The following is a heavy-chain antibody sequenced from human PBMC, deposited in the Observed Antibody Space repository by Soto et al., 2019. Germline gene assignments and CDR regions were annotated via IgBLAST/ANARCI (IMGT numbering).Heavy chain of an antibody. CDR2: ISGSGDST. CDR1: GFTFSSYA. V-gene: IGHV3-23*01. J-gene: IGHJ4*02. Sequence: GGSLRLSCAXAGFTFSSYAMNWVRQAPGKGLEWVSVISGSGDSTYYADSVKGRFTISRDNSKNTLYLQMNSLRAEDTAVYYCAKRGIGAYFDYWGQGTLVTVSS. CDR3: AKRGIGAYFDY. D-gene: IGHD3-16*01.